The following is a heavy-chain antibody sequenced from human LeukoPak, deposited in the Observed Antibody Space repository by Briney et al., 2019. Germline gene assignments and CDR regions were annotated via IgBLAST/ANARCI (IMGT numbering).Heavy chain of an antibody. Sequence: GGSLRLSCAVSEFPFTRAWMTWVRQAPGKGLEWVGRIKSKTDGGTTDYAAPVKGRFSVSRDDSKNTLYLQMNSLETEDTAMYYCTTCGYDRCGAFDIWGQGAVVTVSS. CDR1: EFPFTRAW. J-gene: IGHJ3*02. CDR3: TTCGYDRCGAFDI. V-gene: IGHV3-15*01. CDR2: IKSKTDGGTT. D-gene: IGHD5-12*01.